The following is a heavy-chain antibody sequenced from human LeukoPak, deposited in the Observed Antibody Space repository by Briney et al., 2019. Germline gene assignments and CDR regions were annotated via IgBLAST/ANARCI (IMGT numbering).Heavy chain of an antibody. CDR3: AGDEGGDAPMDV. D-gene: IGHD1-26*01. J-gene: IGHJ6*02. CDR1: GCTFSNYG. V-gene: IGHV3-33*01. Sequence: PGMSLRLSCAASGCTFSNYGMHWVRQAPGKGLEWGAVIWNGGSNKNYADSVKDRFTISTENSKNTLYLQVTTVGAAATDVYYCAGDEGGDAPMDVWGQGTTVTVSS. CDR2: IWNGGSNK.